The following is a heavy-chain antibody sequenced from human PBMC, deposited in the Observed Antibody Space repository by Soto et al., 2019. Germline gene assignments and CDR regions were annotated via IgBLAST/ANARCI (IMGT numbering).Heavy chain of an antibody. Sequence: QITLKESGPTLVKPTQTLTLTCNFSGLSLSTTGVGVGWIRQPPGKALEWLALIYWDDDKRYSPSLKSRLTITKDTSKNQVVLTMTNMDPVDTATYYCVQSRCGGDCLQSYSSHSYYGLDVWGQGTTVTVSS. CDR1: GLSLSTTGVG. D-gene: IGHD2-21*02. V-gene: IGHV2-5*02. J-gene: IGHJ6*02. CDR3: VQSRCGGDCLQSYSSHSYYGLDV. CDR2: IYWDDDK.